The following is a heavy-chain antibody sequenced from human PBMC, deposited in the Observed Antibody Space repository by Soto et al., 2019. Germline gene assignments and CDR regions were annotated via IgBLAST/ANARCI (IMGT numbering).Heavy chain of an antibody. CDR3: AGTTSHQWYYMDV. D-gene: IGHD1-7*01. Sequence: PSQTLSLTCAISGDSVSXNSAAWNWIRLSPSRGLEWLARTYYRSRWYNDYAVSVRSRITVNPDTSKNQFSLQLTSVTPEDTAVYYCAGTTSHQWYYMDVWGKGTTVTVSS. CDR2: TYYRSRWYN. CDR1: GDSVSXNSAA. V-gene: IGHV6-1*01. J-gene: IGHJ6*03.